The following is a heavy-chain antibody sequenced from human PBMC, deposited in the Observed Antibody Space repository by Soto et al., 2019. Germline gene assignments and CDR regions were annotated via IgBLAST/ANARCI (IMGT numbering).Heavy chain of an antibody. Sequence: GGSMRLSCAASGFTFSGSAMHWVRPASGKGLEWVGRIRSKANSYATAYAASVKGRFTISRDDSKNTAYLQMNSLKTEDTAVYYCTRHPRKRYCISTSCYDYGMDVWGQGTTVTVSS. CDR3: TRHPRKRYCISTSCYDYGMDV. D-gene: IGHD2-2*01. CDR1: GFTFSGSA. V-gene: IGHV3-73*01. CDR2: IRSKANSYAT. J-gene: IGHJ6*02.